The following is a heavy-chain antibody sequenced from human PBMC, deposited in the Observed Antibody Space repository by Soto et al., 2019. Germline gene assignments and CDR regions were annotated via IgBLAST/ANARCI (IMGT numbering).Heavy chain of an antibody. V-gene: IGHV4-30-4*01. CDR3: AKGPTEEKVDS. Sequence: QVQLQESGPGLVRPSQTLSLTCSVSGASIQNGGYFWSWIRQSPGKGLEWIGHILNSGSPYNNPSLGRRVTISADTSMNQFSLALTSVTAADTAMYYCAKGPTEEKVDSWGQGILVTVSS. CDR2: ILNSGSP. CDR1: GASIQNGGYF. J-gene: IGHJ4*02.